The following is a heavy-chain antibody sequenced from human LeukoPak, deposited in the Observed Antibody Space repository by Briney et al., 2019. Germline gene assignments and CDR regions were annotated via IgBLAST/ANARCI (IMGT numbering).Heavy chain of an antibody. J-gene: IGHJ4*02. V-gene: IGHV3-23*01. CDR3: TRGVTECVGASAD. CDR1: GFFFSDSA. Sequence: GGSLRLSCAASGFFFSDSAMAWVRQAPGEGLEWVSTTTGLGDNTHYADSVKGRFTFSRDNSKNTLYLQMNNLGVDDTAVHYCTRGVTECVGASADWGQGTLVTVSS. CDR2: TTGLGDNT. D-gene: IGHD1-26*01.